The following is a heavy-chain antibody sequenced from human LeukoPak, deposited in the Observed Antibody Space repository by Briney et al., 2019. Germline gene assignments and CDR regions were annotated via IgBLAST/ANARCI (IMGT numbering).Heavy chain of an antibody. V-gene: IGHV3-30*02. Sequence: GGSLRLSCAASGFAFSGYGMHWVRQAPGKGLDWVAFIRYDGSNKYYADSVKGRFTISRDNSKNTLYLQMNSLRAEDTAVYYRAKPNSGSYYLDYWGQGTLVTVSS. J-gene: IGHJ4*02. CDR3: AKPNSGSYYLDY. CDR1: GFAFSGYG. D-gene: IGHD3-10*01. CDR2: IRYDGSNK.